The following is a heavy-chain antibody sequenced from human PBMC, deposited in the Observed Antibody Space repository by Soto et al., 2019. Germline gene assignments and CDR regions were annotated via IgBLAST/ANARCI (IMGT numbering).Heavy chain of an antibody. Sequence: PGGSLRLSCAASGFTFSSYGMHWVRQAPGKGLEWVAVISYDGGNKYSADSVKGRFTISRDNAKNSLYLQMNSLRAEDTAVYYCARDPVAVTDPDYFDYWGQGTPVTVSS. CDR2: ISYDGGNK. CDR3: ARDPVAVTDPDYFDY. J-gene: IGHJ4*02. V-gene: IGHV3-30*03. D-gene: IGHD6-19*01. CDR1: GFTFSSYG.